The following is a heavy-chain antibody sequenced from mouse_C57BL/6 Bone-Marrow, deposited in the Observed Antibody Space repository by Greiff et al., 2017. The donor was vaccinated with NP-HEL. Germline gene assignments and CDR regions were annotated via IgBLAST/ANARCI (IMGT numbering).Heavy chain of an antibody. CDR2: IYPSDSET. CDR1: GYTFTSYW. Sequence: VQLQQPGAELVRPGSSVKLSCKASGYTFTSYWMDWVKQRPGQGLEWIGTIYPSDSETHYNPKFKDKATLTVDKSSITAYMQLSSLTSEDSAVYYCARSVFAYWGQGTLVTVSA. CDR3: ARSVFAY. V-gene: IGHV1-61*01. J-gene: IGHJ3*01.